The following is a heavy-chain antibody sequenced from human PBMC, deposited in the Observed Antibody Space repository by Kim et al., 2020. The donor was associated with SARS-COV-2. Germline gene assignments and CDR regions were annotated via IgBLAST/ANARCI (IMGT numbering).Heavy chain of an antibody. CDR3: AKHLYSSGWPYYFDY. CDR2: ISGSGGST. J-gene: IGHJ4*02. V-gene: IGHV3-23*01. D-gene: IGHD6-19*01. Sequence: GGSLRLSCAASGFTFSSYAMSWVRQAPGKGLEWVSAISGSGGSTYYADSVKGRFTISRDNSKNTLYLQMNSLRAEDTAVYYCAKHLYSSGWPYYFDYWGQGTLVTVSS. CDR1: GFTFSSYA.